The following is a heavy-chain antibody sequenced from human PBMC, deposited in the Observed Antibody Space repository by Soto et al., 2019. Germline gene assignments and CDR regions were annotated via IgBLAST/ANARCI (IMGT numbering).Heavy chain of an antibody. CDR1: GFNFSPYW. CDR3: AKSTGGTANGMGV. D-gene: IGHD2-8*02. CDR2: ISWNSGTI. V-gene: IGHV3-9*01. Sequence: SLRLSCAASGFNFSPYWMHWVRQAPGKGLEWVSGISWNSGTIGYADSVKGRFTISRDNAKNSLYLQMNSLRAEDTALYYCAKSTGGTANGMGVWGQGTMVTVSS. J-gene: IGHJ6*02.